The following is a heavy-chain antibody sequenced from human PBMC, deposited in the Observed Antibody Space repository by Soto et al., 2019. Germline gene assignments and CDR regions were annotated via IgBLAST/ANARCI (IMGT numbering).Heavy chain of an antibody. V-gene: IGHV4-4*02. D-gene: IGHD2-8*01. CDR2: IYHSGST. CDR1: GGSISSSNW. J-gene: IGHJ6*02. CDR3: ASGNGGHPYYYYGMDV. Sequence: QVQLQASGPGLVKPSGTLSLTCAVSGGSISSSNWWSWVRQPPGKGLEWIGEIYHSGSTNYNPSLNSRVTISVDKSKNQCALKLSSVTAANTAVYYCASGNGGHPYYYYGMDVWGQGTTVTVSS.